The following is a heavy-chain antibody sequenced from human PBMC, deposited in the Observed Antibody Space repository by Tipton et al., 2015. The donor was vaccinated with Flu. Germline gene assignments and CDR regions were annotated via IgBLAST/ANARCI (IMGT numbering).Heavy chain of an antibody. CDR2: IYYSGST. CDR3: AREGDYYDSSGPISLFYY. Sequence: LRLSCTVSGGSISSGGYYWSWIRQHPGKGLEWIGYIYYSGSTYYNPSLKSRVTISVDTSKNQFSLKLSSVTAADTAVYYCAREGDYYDSSGPISLFYYWGQGTPVTVSS. V-gene: IGHV4-31*03. D-gene: IGHD3-22*01. CDR1: GGSISSGGYY. J-gene: IGHJ4*02.